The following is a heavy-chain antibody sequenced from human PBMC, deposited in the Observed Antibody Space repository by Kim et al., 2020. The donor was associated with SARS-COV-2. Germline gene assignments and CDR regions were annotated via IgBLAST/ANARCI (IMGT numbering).Heavy chain of an antibody. CDR2: INPNSGGT. Sequence: ASVKVSCKASGYTFTGYYMHWVRQAPGQGLEWMGWINPNSGGTNYAQKFQGWVTMTRDTSISTAYMELSRLRSDDTAVYYCARDRGVRGPIHLFDYWGQGTLVTVSS. D-gene: IGHD3-10*01. J-gene: IGHJ4*02. CDR1: GYTFTGYY. V-gene: IGHV1-2*04. CDR3: ARDRGVRGPIHLFDY.